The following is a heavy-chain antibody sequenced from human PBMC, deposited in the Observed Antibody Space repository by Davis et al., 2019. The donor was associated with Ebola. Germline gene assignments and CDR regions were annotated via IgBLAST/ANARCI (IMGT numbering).Heavy chain of an antibody. D-gene: IGHD2-15*01. Sequence: GESLKISCAASGFTFSSYEMNWVRQAPGKGLEWVSYISSSGSTIYYADSVKGRFTISRDNAKNSLYLQMNSLRAEDTAVYYCARTPTYCSGGSCYLDYYYYYGMDVWGQGTTVTVSS. CDR2: ISSSGSTI. CDR3: ARTPTYCSGGSCYLDYYYYYGMDV. J-gene: IGHJ6*02. V-gene: IGHV3-48*03. CDR1: GFTFSSYE.